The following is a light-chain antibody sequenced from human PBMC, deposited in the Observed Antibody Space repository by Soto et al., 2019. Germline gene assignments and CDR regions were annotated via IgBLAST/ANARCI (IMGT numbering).Light chain of an antibody. V-gene: IGLV2-14*01. CDR1: SSDVGGYNY. CDR2: EVS. J-gene: IGLJ1*01. CDR3: SSSTSRRPAYV. Sequence: QSALTQPASVSGSPGQSITISCTGTSSDVGGYNYVSWYQQHPGKAPKLMIYEVSNRTSGVSNRFSGSKSGNTASLTISGLKAEDEADSYCSSSTSRRPAYVVATGTKLTFL.